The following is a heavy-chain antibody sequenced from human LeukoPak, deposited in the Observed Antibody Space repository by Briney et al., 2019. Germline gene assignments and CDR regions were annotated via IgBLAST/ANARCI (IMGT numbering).Heavy chain of an antibody. CDR2: INPNGGGT. CDR1: GYTFTGYY. D-gene: IGHD3-9*01. Sequence: ASVKVSCKASGYTFTGYYMHWVRQAPGQGLEWMGWINPNGGGTNYAQKFQGRVTMTRDTSISTAYMELSRLRSDDTAVYYCARTIAREDWFDPWGQGTLVTVSS. CDR3: ARTIAREDWFDP. V-gene: IGHV1-2*02. J-gene: IGHJ5*02.